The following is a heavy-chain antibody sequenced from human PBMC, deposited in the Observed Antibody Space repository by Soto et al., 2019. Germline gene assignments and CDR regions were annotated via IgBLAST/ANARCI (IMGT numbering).Heavy chain of an antibody. Sequence: QVQLQESGPGLVKPSQTLSLTCTVSGGSISSGGYYWSWIRQHPGKGLEWIGYIYYSGSTYYNPSLXRXVXIXXDTSKNQFSLKLSSGTAADTAVYYCAVVVPARFDYWGQGTLVTVSS. CDR1: GGSISSGGYY. CDR3: AVVVPARFDY. D-gene: IGHD2-2*01. CDR2: IYYSGST. J-gene: IGHJ4*02. V-gene: IGHV4-31*03.